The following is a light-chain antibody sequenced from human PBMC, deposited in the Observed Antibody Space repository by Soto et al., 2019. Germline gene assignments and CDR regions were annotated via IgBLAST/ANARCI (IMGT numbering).Light chain of an antibody. J-gene: IGKJ5*01. Sequence: IAVTESPGTLSLSQGERATLSCRASQSVSSSSLAWYQQKPGQAPRLLIYGASSRATGIPDRSSGSGSGTDFTLTINRLEPEDFAVYYCQQYGSPLITFGQGTRLEIK. V-gene: IGKV3-20*01. CDR3: QQYGSPLIT. CDR1: QSVSSSS. CDR2: GAS.